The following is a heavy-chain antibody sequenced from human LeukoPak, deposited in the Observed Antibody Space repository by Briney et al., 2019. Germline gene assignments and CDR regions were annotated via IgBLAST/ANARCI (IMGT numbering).Heavy chain of an antibody. V-gene: IGHV1-2*02. D-gene: IGHD2-15*01. CDR3: AREECGGSCFFYYYYGMDV. Sequence: GASVKVSCKASGYTFTGYYMHWVRQAPGQGLEWMGWINPNSGGTNYAQKFQGRVTMTRDTSISTAYMELSRLRSDDTAVYYCAREECGGSCFFYYYYGMDVWGQGTTVTVSS. CDR2: INPNSGGT. CDR1: GYTFTGYY. J-gene: IGHJ6*02.